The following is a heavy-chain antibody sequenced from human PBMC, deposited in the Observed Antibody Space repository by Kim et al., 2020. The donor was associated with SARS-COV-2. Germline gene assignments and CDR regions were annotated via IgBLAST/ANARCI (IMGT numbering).Heavy chain of an antibody. CDR3: AKEGRRDGYNLDYFDY. Sequence: GGSLRLSCAASGFTFSSYAMSWVRQAPGKGLEWVSAISGSGGSTYYADSVKGRFTISRDNSKNTLYLQMNSLRAEDTAVYYCAKEGRRDGYNLDYFDYWGQGTLVTVSS. CDR1: GFTFSSYA. J-gene: IGHJ4*02. D-gene: IGHD5-12*01. V-gene: IGHV3-23*01. CDR2: ISGSGGST.